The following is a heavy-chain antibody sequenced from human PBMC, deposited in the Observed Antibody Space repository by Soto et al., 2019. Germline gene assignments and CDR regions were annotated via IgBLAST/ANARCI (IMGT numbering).Heavy chain of an antibody. CDR1: GFTFSSYG. CDR3: ARVGYFPGPRQAYYSYGMDV. Sequence: QVQLVESGGGVVQPGRSLRLSCAASGFTFSSYGMHWVRQAPGKGLEWVTVISYDAINKYYADSVKGRFTISRDNSKDTLYLQMNSRRAGDTAVYYCARVGYFPGPRQAYYSYGMDVWGQGTTVTVSS. D-gene: IGHD6-13*01. V-gene: IGHV3-30*03. CDR2: ISYDAINK. J-gene: IGHJ6*02.